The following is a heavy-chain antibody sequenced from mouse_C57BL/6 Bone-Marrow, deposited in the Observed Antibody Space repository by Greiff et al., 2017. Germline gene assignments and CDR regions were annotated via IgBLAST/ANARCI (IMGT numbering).Heavy chain of an antibody. V-gene: IGHV14-1*01. J-gene: IGHJ2*01. CDR1: GFNIKDYY. Sequence: VQLQQSGAELVRPGASVKLSCTASGFNIKDYYMHWVKQRPEQGLGWIGRIDPEDGDTEYAPKFLGKASMTADTSSNTAYLQLSSLTSEYTAVDYCTTTPGGDYWGQGTTLTVSS. CDR2: IDPEDGDT. CDR3: TTTPGGDY.